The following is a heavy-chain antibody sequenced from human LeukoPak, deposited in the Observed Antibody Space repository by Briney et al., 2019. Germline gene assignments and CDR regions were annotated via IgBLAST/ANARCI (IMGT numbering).Heavy chain of an antibody. Sequence: ASVKVSCKASGYTFTGYYMHWVRQAPGQGLEWRGWINPNSGGTNYAQKFQGRVTMTRDTSISTAYMELSRLRSDDTAVYYCARKPGIAAAGTNFDYWGQGTLVTVSS. J-gene: IGHJ4*02. D-gene: IGHD6-13*01. V-gene: IGHV1-2*02. CDR3: ARKPGIAAAGTNFDY. CDR2: INPNSGGT. CDR1: GYTFTGYY.